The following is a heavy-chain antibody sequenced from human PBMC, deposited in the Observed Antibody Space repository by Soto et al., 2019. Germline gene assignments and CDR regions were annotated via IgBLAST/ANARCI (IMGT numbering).Heavy chain of an antibody. D-gene: IGHD2-2*01. CDR3: ARVSQYCSRTTCYYYYYIDV. J-gene: IGHJ6*03. CDR2: IYSGGST. V-gene: IGHV3-53*04. Sequence: EVQLVESGGGLVQPGGSLRLSCATSGFTVSNNYMSWVRQAPGKGLEWVSIIYSGGSTFYADSVKGRFTISRHNSKNTLYLQMNSLRAEDTAVYYCARVSQYCSRTTCYYYYYIDVWGKGTTVTVSS. CDR1: GFTVSNNY.